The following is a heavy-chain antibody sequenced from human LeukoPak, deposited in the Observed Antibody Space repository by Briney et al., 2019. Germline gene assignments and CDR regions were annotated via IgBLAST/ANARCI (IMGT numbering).Heavy chain of an antibody. CDR1: GGSFSGYY. J-gene: IGHJ5*02. V-gene: IGHV4-34*01. Sequence: SETRSLTCAVYGGSFSGYYWSWIRQPPGKGLGWIGEINHSGSTNYNPSLKSRVTISVDTSKNQFSLKLNSVPAADTAVYYCARGLGRGYFDWLSPGSNWFDPWGQGTLVTVSS. D-gene: IGHD3-9*01. CDR3: ARGLGRGYFDWLSPGSNWFDP. CDR2: INHSGST.